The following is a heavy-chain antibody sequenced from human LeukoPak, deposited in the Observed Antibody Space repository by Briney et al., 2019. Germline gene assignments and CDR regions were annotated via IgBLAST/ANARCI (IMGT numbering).Heavy chain of an antibody. V-gene: IGHV1-18*01. Sequence: ASVKVSCKASGYTFPNYGISWVRQAPGQGLEWMGWISTYNGDTNYAQKLQGRVTMTTDTSTNTAYMELRSLRSDDTAVYYCASDHLSIEATGTRYWGQGTLVTVSS. CDR2: ISTYNGDT. CDR1: GYTFPNYG. CDR3: ASDHLSIEATGTRY. J-gene: IGHJ4*02. D-gene: IGHD6-13*01.